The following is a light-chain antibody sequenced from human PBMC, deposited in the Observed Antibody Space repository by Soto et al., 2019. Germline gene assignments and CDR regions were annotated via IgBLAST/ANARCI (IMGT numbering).Light chain of an antibody. J-gene: IGKJ2*01. CDR1: QSISSW. Sequence: DIQMTQSPSTLSASVGDRVTITCRASQSISSWLAWYQQKPGKAPKLLIYKASSLESGVPSRFSGSGSGTGFTLTISSLQPDDFATYYCQQYNSYSSFGQGTKLEIK. CDR3: QQYNSYSS. CDR2: KAS. V-gene: IGKV1-5*03.